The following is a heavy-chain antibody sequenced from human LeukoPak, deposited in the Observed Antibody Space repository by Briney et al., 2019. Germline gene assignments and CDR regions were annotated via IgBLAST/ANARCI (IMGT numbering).Heavy chain of an antibody. CDR3: ARDLSYGGNPFDS. CDR1: GFTFSSYA. J-gene: IGHJ4*02. CDR2: ISYDGSNK. Sequence: GGSLRLSCAASGFTFSSYAMHWVRQAPGKGLEWVAVISYDGSNKYYAASVKGRFTISRDNSKNTLYLQMNSLRAEDTAVYYCARDLSYGGNPFDSWGQGTLVTVSS. D-gene: IGHD4-23*01. V-gene: IGHV3-30-3*01.